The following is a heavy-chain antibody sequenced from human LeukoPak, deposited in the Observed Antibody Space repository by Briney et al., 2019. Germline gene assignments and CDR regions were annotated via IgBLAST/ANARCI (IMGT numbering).Heavy chain of an antibody. Sequence: GGSLRLSCAASGFTFSNAWMSWVRQAPGKGLEWVGRIKSKTDGGTTDYAAPVKGRFTISRDDSKNTLYLQMSSLKTEDTAVYYCTTDGSIAAAGTKPTRFDPWGQGTLVTVSS. CDR2: IKSKTDGGTT. V-gene: IGHV3-15*01. CDR3: TTDGSIAAAGTKPTRFDP. J-gene: IGHJ5*02. D-gene: IGHD6-13*01. CDR1: GFTFSNAW.